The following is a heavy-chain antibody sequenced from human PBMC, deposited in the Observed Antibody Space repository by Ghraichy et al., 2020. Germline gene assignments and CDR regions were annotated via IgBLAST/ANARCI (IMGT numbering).Heavy chain of an antibody. J-gene: IGHJ4*02. CDR3: AREGEAAAAFYNFGY. D-gene: IGHD6-25*01. Sequence: GGSLRLSCAASGFSVSTYWMHWVRQAPGKGLMWVSRINSEGTNTIYADFVKGRFTISRDNAKNSLYLQMHSLRVEDTVVYFCAREGEAAAAFYNFGYGGQGHLVTVSS. CDR2: INSEGTNT. V-gene: IGHV3-74*01. CDR1: GFSVSTYW.